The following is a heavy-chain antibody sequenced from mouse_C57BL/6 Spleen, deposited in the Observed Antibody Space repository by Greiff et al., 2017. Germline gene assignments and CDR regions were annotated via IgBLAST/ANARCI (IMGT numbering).Heavy chain of an antibody. J-gene: IGHJ3*01. V-gene: IGHV1-64*01. Sequence: QVQLQQPGAELVKPGASVKLSCKASGYTFTSYWMHWVKQRPGQGLEWIGMIHPNSGSTNYNEKFKSKATLTVDKSSSTAYMQLSSLTSEDSAVYYCAKLPLCYDYDEGLAYWGQGTLVTVSA. CDR1: GYTFTSYW. CDR2: IHPNSGST. CDR3: AKLPLCYDYDEGLAY. D-gene: IGHD2-4*01.